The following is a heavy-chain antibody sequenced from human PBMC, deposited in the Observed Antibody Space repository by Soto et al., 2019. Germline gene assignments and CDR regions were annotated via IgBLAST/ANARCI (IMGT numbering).Heavy chain of an antibody. CDR3: ARDFGGRFQFMTMIVVVINDAFDI. CDR1: GYTFTSYG. J-gene: IGHJ3*02. CDR2: ISAYNGNT. Sequence: ASVKVSCKASGYTFTSYGISWVRQAPGQGLEWMGWISAYNGNTNYAQKLQGRVTMTTDTSTSTAYMELRSLRSDDTAVYYCARDFGGRFQFMTMIVVVINDAFDIWGQGTMVTVAS. V-gene: IGHV1-18*01. D-gene: IGHD3-22*01.